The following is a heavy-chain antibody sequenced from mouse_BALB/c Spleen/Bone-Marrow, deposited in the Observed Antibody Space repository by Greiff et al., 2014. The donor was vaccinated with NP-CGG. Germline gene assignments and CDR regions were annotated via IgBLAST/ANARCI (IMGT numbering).Heavy chain of an antibody. CDR3: ARPDYYGYLNY. CDR1: GFDFSRYW. J-gene: IGHJ2*01. CDR2: INPDSRTI. Sequence: VQLKESGDGLVQPGGSLKFSCAASGFDFSRYWMSWVRQAPGKGLEWIGEINPDSRTINYSPSLKDKLIISRDNAKNTLYLRLNKVRSEDTALYYCARPDYYGYLNYWGQGTTLTVSS. D-gene: IGHD1-1*01. V-gene: IGHV4-1*02.